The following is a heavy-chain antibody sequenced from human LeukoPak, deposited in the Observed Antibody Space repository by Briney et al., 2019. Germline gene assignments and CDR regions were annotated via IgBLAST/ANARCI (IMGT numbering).Heavy chain of an antibody. J-gene: IGHJ6*02. CDR1: GVSISSYY. CDR3: ASPMRMGFYYYGVDV. V-gene: IGHV4-59*01. CDR2: IYNSGST. Sequence: KPSETLSLTCTVSGVSISSYYWSWIRQPPGKGLEWIGYIYNSGSTNSNPSLKSRVTISVDTSKNQFSLKLSSVTAADTAVYYCASPMRMGFYYYGVDVWGQGTTVTV. D-gene: IGHD5-24*01.